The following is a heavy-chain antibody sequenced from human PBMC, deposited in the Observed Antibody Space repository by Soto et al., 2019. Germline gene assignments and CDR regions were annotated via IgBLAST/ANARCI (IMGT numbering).Heavy chain of an antibody. Sequence: SETLFLTCTVSGDSISRYYWSWIRQPPGKGLEWIGYIYYSGSTNYNPSLKSRVTISVDTSKNQFSLKLSSVTAADTAVYYCAREVGSSWTEKRNWFDPWGQGTLVTVSS. CDR2: IYYSGST. J-gene: IGHJ5*02. CDR1: GDSISRYY. CDR3: AREVGSSWTEKRNWFDP. D-gene: IGHD6-13*01. V-gene: IGHV4-59*01.